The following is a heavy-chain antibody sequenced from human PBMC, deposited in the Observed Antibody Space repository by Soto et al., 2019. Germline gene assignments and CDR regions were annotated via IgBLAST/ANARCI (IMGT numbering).Heavy chain of an antibody. CDR2: IYYSGST. D-gene: IGHD4-4*01. CDR1: GGSISSYY. J-gene: IGHJ5*02. CDR3: ARGGLLTTWEAWVWFDX. V-gene: IGHV4-59*01. Sequence: SETLSLTCTVSGGSISSYYWSWIRQPPGKGLEWIGYIYYSGSTNYNPSLKSRVNISVDTSKKQFSLKLSSVTAADTAVYYCARGGLLTTWEAWVWFDXWGQGTLVTVSX.